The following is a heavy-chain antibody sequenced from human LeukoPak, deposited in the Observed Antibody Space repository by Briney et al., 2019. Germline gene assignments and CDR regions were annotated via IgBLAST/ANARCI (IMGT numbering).Heavy chain of an antibody. CDR3: ARVYGLIL. Sequence: PGGSLRLSCAASGLTFSSHWMHWVRQAPGKGLEWVANIKQDGSEKYYVDSVKGRFTISRDNAKNSLYLQMNSLRAEDTAVYYCARVYGLILWGQGTLVTVSS. CDR1: GLTFSSHW. CDR2: IKQDGSEK. J-gene: IGHJ4*02. D-gene: IGHD2-8*01. V-gene: IGHV3-7*03.